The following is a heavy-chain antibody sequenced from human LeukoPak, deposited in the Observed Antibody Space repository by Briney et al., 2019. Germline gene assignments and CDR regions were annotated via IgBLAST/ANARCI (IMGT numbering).Heavy chain of an antibody. J-gene: IGHJ4*02. CDR3: ARRGGSSSRRSPIDY. CDR2: ISWNSVFI. Sequence: GRSLRLSCAASGFTFDDYAMHWVRQAPGKGLEWVSSISWNSVFIGYADSVKGRFTISRDNAKNSLFLQMNGLRAEDTAVYYCARRGGSSSRRSPIDYWGQGTLVTVSS. V-gene: IGHV3-9*01. CDR1: GFTFDDYA. D-gene: IGHD6-6*01.